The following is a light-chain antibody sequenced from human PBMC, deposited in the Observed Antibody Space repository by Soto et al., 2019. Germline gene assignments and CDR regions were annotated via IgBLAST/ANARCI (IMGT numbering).Light chain of an antibody. CDR3: AAWYDSLNGWV. CDR1: SSNIGSNT. V-gene: IGLV1-44*01. J-gene: IGLJ3*02. CDR2: SNN. Sequence: QSVLTQPPSASGTPGQRVTISCSGSSSNIGSNTVNWYQQLPGTAPKLLIYSNNQRPSGVPDRFSGSKSGTSASLAISGLQSEDEDEYYCAAWYDSLNGWVFGGGTKLTVL.